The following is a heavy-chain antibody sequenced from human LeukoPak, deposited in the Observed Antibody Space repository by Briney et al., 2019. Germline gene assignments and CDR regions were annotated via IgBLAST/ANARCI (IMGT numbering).Heavy chain of an antibody. CDR2: INPNSGGT. D-gene: IGHD3-3*01. CDR3: ARPITIFPYYMDV. J-gene: IGHJ6*03. CDR1: GYTFTCYY. Sequence: ASVKVSCKASGYTFTCYYMHWVRQAPGQGLEWMGWINPNSGGTNYAQKFQGRVTMTRDTSISTAYMELSRLRSDDTAVYYCARPITIFPYYMDVWGKGTTVTVSS. V-gene: IGHV1-2*02.